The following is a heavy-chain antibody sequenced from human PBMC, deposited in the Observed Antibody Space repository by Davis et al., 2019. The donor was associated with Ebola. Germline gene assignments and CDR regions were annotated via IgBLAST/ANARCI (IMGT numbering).Heavy chain of an antibody. CDR1: GGSISSGSYY. CDR3: ARVRPRRLGYYGMDV. J-gene: IGHJ6*02. Sequence: PSETLPLTCTVSGGSISSGSYYWSWIRQPAGKGLEWIGHIYTSGSTNYNPSLKSRVTISVDTSKNQFSLKLSSVTAADTAVYYCARVRPRRLGYYGMDVWGQGTTVTVSS. D-gene: IGHD6-19*01. CDR2: IYTSGST. V-gene: IGHV4-61*09.